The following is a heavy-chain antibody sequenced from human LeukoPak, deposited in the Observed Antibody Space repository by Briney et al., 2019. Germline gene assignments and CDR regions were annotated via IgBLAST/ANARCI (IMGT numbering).Heavy chain of an antibody. J-gene: IGHJ3*02. D-gene: IGHD6-19*01. CDR2: IIPILGIA. Sequence: GASVKVSCKASGGTFSSYTISWVRQAPGQGLEWMGRIIPILGIANYAQKFQGRVTITADKSTSTAYMELSSLRSEDTAVYYCAREVTVAGCHDAFDIWGQGTMVTVSS. CDR1: GGTFSSYT. V-gene: IGHV1-69*04. CDR3: AREVTVAGCHDAFDI.